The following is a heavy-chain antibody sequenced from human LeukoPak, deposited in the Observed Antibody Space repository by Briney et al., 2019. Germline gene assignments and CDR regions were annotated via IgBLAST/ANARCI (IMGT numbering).Heavy chain of an antibody. J-gene: IGHJ4*02. CDR3: ARVGGYCTNGVCYKEDYFDY. CDR2: IWYDGSNK. CDR1: GFTFSSYG. V-gene: IGHV3-33*01. Sequence: PGGSLRLSCAASGFTFSSYGMHWVRQAPGKGLEWVAVIWYDGSNKYYADSVKGRFTISSDNSKNTLYLQMNSLRAEDTAVYYCARVGGYCTNGVCYKEDYFDYWGQGTLVTVSS. D-gene: IGHD2-8*01.